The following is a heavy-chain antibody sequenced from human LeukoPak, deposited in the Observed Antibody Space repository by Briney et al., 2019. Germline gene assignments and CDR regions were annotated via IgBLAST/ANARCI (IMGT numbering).Heavy chain of an antibody. V-gene: IGHV3-21*01. CDR2: ISSSSSYI. CDR1: GFTFSSYS. Sequence: GGSLRLSCAASGFTFSSYSMNWVRQAPGKGLEWVSSISSSSSYIYYADSVKGRFTISRDNAKNSLYLEMNSLRAEDTAVYYCARALRITMIVVVPVFDYWGQGTLVTVSS. CDR3: ARALRITMIVVVPVFDY. D-gene: IGHD3-22*01. J-gene: IGHJ4*02.